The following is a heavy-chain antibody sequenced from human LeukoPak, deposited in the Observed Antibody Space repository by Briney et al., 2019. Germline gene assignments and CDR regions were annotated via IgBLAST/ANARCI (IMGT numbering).Heavy chain of an antibody. CDR1: GFTFGDYA. V-gene: IGHV3-49*03. J-gene: IGHJ4*02. D-gene: IGHD2-21*02. CDR2: IRSKAYGGTT. CDR3: SRDGLYCGGDRWDFDY. Sequence: PGRSLRLSCTASGFTFGDYAMSWFRQAPGKGLEWVGFIRSKAYGGTTEYAASVKGRFTISRDDSKSIAYLQMNSLKTEDTAVYYCSRDGLYCGGDRWDFDYWGQGTLVTVSS.